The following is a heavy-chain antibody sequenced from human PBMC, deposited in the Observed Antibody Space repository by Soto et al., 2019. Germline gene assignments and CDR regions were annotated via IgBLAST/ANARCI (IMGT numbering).Heavy chain of an antibody. CDR2: IKYNGYS. V-gene: IGHV4-59*08. CDR3: ARRGHVSLHGLVDV. CDR1: GGSINNYY. J-gene: IGHJ6*02. Sequence: QVQLQESGPGLVKPSETLSLTCTVSGGSINNYYCCWFRQPPGKGLEWIGYIKYNGYSAYNFALKRRVTLALDTSKTQFFLMVGSVTATDTAVYYCARRGHVSLHGLVDVWGQGATVIVSS.